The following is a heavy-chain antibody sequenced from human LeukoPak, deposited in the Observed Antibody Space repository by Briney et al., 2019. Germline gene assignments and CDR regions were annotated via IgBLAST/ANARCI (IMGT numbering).Heavy chain of an antibody. CDR3: ARNPVTTKYFDY. CDR2: IGSDDGAT. V-gene: IGHV3-23*01. Sequence: SGGSLRLSCAASGFTFSNYAMSWVRQAPGKGLEWVSTIGSDDGATYYADSVKGRFTISRDNSRNTLDLEVNSLRSEDTAVYYCARNPVTTKYFDYWGQGTLVTVSS. D-gene: IGHD4-17*01. J-gene: IGHJ4*02. CDR1: GFTFSNYA.